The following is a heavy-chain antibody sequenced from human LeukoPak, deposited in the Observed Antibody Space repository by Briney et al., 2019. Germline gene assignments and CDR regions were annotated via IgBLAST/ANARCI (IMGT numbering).Heavy chain of an antibody. CDR3: ARDYGGSSPFDF. D-gene: IGHD4-23*01. V-gene: IGHV3-48*03. J-gene: IGHJ4*02. Sequence: GGSLRLSCAASGFTFSSYEMHWVRQAPGKGLEWVSYISSSGSTIYYADSVKGRFTISRDNAKNSLYLQMNSLRAEDAAVYYCARDYGGSSPFDFWGQGTLVTVSS. CDR1: GFTFSSYE. CDR2: ISSSGSTI.